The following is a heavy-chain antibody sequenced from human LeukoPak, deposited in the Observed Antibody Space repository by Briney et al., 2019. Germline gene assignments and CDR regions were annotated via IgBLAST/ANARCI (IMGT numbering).Heavy chain of an antibody. J-gene: IGHJ4*02. CDR1: GYSISSGYY. CDR3: ARVSGSGSYIDY. Sequence: SETLSLTCTVSGYSISSGYYWGWIRQPPGKGLEWIGSIYHSGSTYYNPSLKSRVTISVDTSKNQFSLKLSSVTAADTAVYYCARVSGSGSYIDYWGQGTLVTVSS. V-gene: IGHV4-38-2*02. CDR2: IYHSGST. D-gene: IGHD3-10*01.